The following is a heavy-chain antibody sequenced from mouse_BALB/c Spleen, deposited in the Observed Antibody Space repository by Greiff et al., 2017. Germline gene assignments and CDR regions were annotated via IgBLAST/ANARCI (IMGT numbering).Heavy chain of an antibody. CDR3: TRSEVGAMDY. CDR2: IYPSDSYT. Sequence: QVQLQQPGAELVRPGASVKLSCKASGYTFTSYWINWVKQRPGQGLEWIGNIYPSDSYTNYNQKFKDKATLTVDKSSSTAYMQLSSPTSEDSAVYYCTRSEVGAMDYWGQGTSVTVSS. J-gene: IGHJ4*01. V-gene: IGHV1-69*02. D-gene: IGHD3-1*01. CDR1: GYTFTSYW.